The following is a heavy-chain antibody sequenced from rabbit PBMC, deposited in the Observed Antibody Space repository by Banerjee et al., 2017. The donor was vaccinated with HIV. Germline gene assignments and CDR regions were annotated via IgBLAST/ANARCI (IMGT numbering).Heavy chain of an antibody. CDR1: GFSFSNKYV. D-gene: IGHD4-1*01. CDR2: MYGGSSGST. V-gene: IGHV1S45*01. CDR3: ARDLAGVIGWNFNF. J-gene: IGHJ4*01. Sequence: QEQLEESGGDLVKPEGSLTLTCTASGFSFSNKYVMCWVRQAPGKGLEWIACMYGGSSGSTWYANWAKGRFTISKTSSTTVTLQMTSLTAADTATYFCARDLAGVIGWNFNFWGPGTLVTVS.